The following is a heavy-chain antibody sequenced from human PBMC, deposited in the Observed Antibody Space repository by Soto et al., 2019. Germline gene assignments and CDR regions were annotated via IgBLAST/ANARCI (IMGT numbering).Heavy chain of an antibody. CDR2: ILYDGSKE. D-gene: IGHD2-21*01. CDR3: AKGLALMADH. V-gene: IGHV3-30*18. J-gene: IGHJ4*02. Sequence: GGSLRLSCTDSGFSFNTYVMDWVRQAPGKGLEWVARILYDGSKEYYADPVKGRFTISRDNSKNTLYLQMDRLRVEDTAVYFCAKGLALMADHWGQGTTVTVYS. CDR1: GFSFNTYV.